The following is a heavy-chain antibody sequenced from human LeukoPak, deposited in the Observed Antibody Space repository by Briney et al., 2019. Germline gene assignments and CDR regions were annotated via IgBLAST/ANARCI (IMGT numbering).Heavy chain of an antibody. CDR3: AKFEGATIPGWFNDY. CDR2: IDKTTYPT. J-gene: IGHJ4*02. CDR1: EFIFSDYA. V-gene: IGHV3-23*05. Sequence: GGSLRLSCAASEFIFSDYAMGWVRQAPGKGLEWVSTIDKTTYPTFYADSVKGRFTISRDNSKNTLYLQKNSLSTEDTAVYFCAKFEGATIPGWFNDYWGQGILVTVSS. D-gene: IGHD6-19*01.